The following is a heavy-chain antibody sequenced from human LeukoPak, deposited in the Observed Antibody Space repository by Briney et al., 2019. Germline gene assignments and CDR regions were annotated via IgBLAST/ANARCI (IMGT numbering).Heavy chain of an antibody. CDR3: ARSGIEEYYYGSGSYFGEFDY. D-gene: IGHD3-10*01. J-gene: IGHJ4*02. CDR2: INHSGST. CDR1: GGSFSGYY. Sequence: PSETLSLTCAVYGGSFSGYYWSWIRQPPGKGLEWIGEINHSGSTNYNPSLKSRVTISVDTSKNQFSLKLSSVTAADMAVYYCARSGIEEYYYGSGSYFGEFDYWGQGTLVTVSS. V-gene: IGHV4-34*01.